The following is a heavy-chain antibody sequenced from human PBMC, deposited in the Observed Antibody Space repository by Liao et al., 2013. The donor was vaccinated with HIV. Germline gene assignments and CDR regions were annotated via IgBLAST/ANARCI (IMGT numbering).Heavy chain of an antibody. CDR2: FNHSGGS. J-gene: IGHJ4*02. CDR1: GGSFSAFH. V-gene: IGHV4-34*01. CDR3: ARGGMASALDS. Sequence: QVQLQQWGAGLLKPSETLSLRCTVYGGSFSAFHWNWIRQAPGKGLEWIGEFNHSGGSNYNPSLKRRVTISIDTSKNQFSLKVTSVTDADTALFYCARGGMASALDSWGQGTLVTVSS. D-gene: IGHD2-8*01.